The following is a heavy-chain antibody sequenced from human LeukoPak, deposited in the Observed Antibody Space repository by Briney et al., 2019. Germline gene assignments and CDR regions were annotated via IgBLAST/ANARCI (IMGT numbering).Heavy chain of an antibody. D-gene: IGHD3-10*01. CDR1: GFTFSSYA. V-gene: IGHV3-23*01. CDR3: ARTMVQGVIITSYFDY. CDR2: ISGSGGST. J-gene: IGHJ4*02. Sequence: GGSLRLSCAASGFTFSSYAMSWVRQAPGKGLEWVSAISGSGGSTYYADSVKGRFTISRDNSNNTLYRQMNSLRAEDTAVYYCARTMVQGVIITSYFDYWGQGTLVTVSS.